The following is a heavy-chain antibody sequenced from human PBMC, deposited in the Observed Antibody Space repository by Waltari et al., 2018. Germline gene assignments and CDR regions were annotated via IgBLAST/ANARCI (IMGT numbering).Heavy chain of an antibody. CDR3: ARGRIYHDSSASGYYFDY. CDR1: GFNFDDYA. CDR2: SSWNGGNI. D-gene: IGHD3-22*01. Sequence: EVQLVESGGGLVQPGRSLKLSCAASGFNFDDYAMHWVRQIPGKGLGWVSGSSWNGGNIGYADSVKGRFTISRDNAKNSLDLQMNSLRVEDTAVYYCARGRIYHDSSASGYYFDYWGQGTLVAVSS. J-gene: IGHJ4*02. V-gene: IGHV3-9*01.